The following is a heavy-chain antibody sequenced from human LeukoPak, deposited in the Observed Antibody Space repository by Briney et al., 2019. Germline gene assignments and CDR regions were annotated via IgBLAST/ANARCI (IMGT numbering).Heavy chain of an antibody. CDR3: ARRVVEVPAAIAGYWFAP. J-gene: IGHJ5*02. Sequence: SETLSLTCAVYGGSFSGYYWSWIRQPPGKGLEWIGEINHSGSTNYNPSLKSRVTISVDTSKNQFSLKLSSVTAADTAVYYCARRVVEVPAAIAGYWFAPWGQGTLVTVSS. CDR2: INHSGST. CDR1: GGSFSGYY. D-gene: IGHD2-2*01. V-gene: IGHV4-34*01.